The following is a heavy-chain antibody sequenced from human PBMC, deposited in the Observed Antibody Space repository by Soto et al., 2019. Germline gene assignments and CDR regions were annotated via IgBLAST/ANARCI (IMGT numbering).Heavy chain of an antibody. CDR2: INHSGST. V-gene: IGHV4-34*01. Sequence: PSETLSLTCAVYAGSFSGYYWSWIRQPPGKGLEWIGEINHSGSTNYNPSLKSRVTISVDTSKNQFSLKLSSVTAADTAVYYCARQYYDFLTGPSGQGILVTVSS. J-gene: IGHJ5*02. CDR3: ARQYYDFLTGP. CDR1: AGSFSGYY. D-gene: IGHD3-9*01.